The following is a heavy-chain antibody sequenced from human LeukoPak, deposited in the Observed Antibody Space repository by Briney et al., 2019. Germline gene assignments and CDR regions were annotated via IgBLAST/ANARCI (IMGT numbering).Heavy chain of an antibody. CDR3: ARELRYGGYDLGY. V-gene: IGHV3-33*01. Sequence: PGGSLRLSCAASGFTFSSYGMHWVRQAPGKGLEWVAVIWYDGSYKHYADSVKGRFTISRDNSKNTLYLQMSSLRAEDTAVYYCARELRYGGYDLGYWGQGILVTVSS. CDR2: IWYDGSYK. CDR1: GFTFSSYG. J-gene: IGHJ4*02. D-gene: IGHD5-12*01.